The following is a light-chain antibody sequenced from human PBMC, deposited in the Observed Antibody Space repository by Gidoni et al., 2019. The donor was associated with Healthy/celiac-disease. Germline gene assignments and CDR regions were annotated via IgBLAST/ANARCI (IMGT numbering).Light chain of an antibody. CDR2: CAS. J-gene: IGKJ4*01. CDR1: QSVLYSSNNKNY. CDR3: QQYYSTPLT. V-gene: IGKV4-1*01. Sequence: QSVLYSSNNKNYLAWYQQKPGQPPKLLIYCASTRESGVPDRFSGSGSGTDFTPTISSLQAEDVAVYYCQQYYSTPLTFGGGTKVEIK.